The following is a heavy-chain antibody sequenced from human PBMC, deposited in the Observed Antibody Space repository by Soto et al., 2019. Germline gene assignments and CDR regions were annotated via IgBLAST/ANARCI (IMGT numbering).Heavy chain of an antibody. CDR3: ARHLRARILDY. V-gene: IGHV4-39*01. Sequence: SETLSLTCTVSGGSISSSSYYWGWIRQPPGKGLEWIGSIYYSGSTYYNPSLKSRVTISVDTSKNQFSLKLSSVTAADTAVYYCARHLRARILDYWGQGTLVTVSS. J-gene: IGHJ4*02. D-gene: IGHD3-10*01. CDR2: IYYSGST. CDR1: GGSISSSSYY.